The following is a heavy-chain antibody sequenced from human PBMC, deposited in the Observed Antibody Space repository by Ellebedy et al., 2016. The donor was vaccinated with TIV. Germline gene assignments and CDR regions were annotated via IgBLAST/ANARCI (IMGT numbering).Heavy chain of an antibody. V-gene: IGHV1-18*01. D-gene: IGHD3-22*01. CDR2: VSAYNGNT. CDR3: ARDRITMIVVVIRNPNDAFDI. Sequence: AASVKVSCKSSGYTFIDYGISWVRQAPGQGLDWMGWVSAYNGNTNYAQKLQGRVTMTTDTSTSTAYMELRSLRSDDTAVYYCARDRITMIVVVIRNPNDAFDIWGQGTMVTVSS. CDR1: GYTFIDYG. J-gene: IGHJ3*02.